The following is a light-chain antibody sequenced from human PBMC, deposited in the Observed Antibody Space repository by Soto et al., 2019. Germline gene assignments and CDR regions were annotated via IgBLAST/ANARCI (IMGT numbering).Light chain of an antibody. J-gene: IGLJ1*01. CDR2: ENN. Sequence: QPVLTQPPSVSAAPGQKVTISCSGSSSNIGNNYVSWYQQLPGTAPKLLIYENNKRPSGIPDRFSGSKSGTSATLGITGLQTGDEAEYYCGTWDSSLSAYVFGTGTKLTVL. CDR1: SSNIGNNY. V-gene: IGLV1-51*02. CDR3: GTWDSSLSAYV.